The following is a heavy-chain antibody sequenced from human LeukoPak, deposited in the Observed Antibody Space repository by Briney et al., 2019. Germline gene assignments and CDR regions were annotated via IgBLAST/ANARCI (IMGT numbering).Heavy chain of an antibody. D-gene: IGHD3-10*01. J-gene: IGHJ3*02. Sequence: GGSLRLSCAASGFTVSSNYMSWVRQAPGKGLEWVSGIFSDGSTYYADSVKGRFIISRDNSKNTLYLQMNSLRVEDTAVYYCAKDYYGSGSYAFDIWGQGTMVTVSS. V-gene: IGHV3-66*01. CDR3: AKDYYGSGSYAFDI. CDR1: GFTVSSNY. CDR2: IFSDGST.